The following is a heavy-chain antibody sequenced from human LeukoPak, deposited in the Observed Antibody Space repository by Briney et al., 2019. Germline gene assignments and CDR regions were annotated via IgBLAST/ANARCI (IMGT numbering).Heavy chain of an antibody. D-gene: IGHD5-24*01. J-gene: IGHJ4*02. CDR3: ARDRATRDGYNYFQLDH. CDR2: IYTSGST. CDR1: GDSFNNFY. V-gene: IGHV4-4*07. Sequence: PSETLSLTCTVSGDSFNNFYWSWIRQPAGKGLEWIGRIYTSGSTNYNPSLKSRVTMSVDTSKNQFSLKLSSVTAADTAVYYCARDRATRDGYNYFQLDHWGQGTLVTVSS.